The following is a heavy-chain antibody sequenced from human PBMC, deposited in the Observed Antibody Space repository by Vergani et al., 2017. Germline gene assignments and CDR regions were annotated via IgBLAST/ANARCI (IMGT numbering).Heavy chain of an antibody. CDR2: INQDGSER. CDR1: GFTFNGYW. D-gene: IGHD3-10*01. Sequence: EVQLVESGGGLVKPGGSLRLSCEVSGFTFNGYWMNWVRQAPGKGLEWVANINQDGSERDYVDSVKGRFTISRDNAKNSLYLQMNGLRPDDTAVYYCARVAXYYGAGRPYGMDIWGQGTTVSVSS. CDR3: ARVAXYYGAGRPYGMDI. V-gene: IGHV3-7*01. J-gene: IGHJ6*02.